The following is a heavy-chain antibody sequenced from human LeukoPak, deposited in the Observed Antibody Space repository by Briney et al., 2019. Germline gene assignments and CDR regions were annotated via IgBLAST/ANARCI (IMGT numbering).Heavy chain of an antibody. CDR3: ARDPFRSGGYSHGHVLDY. CDR2: ISYDGNNK. D-gene: IGHD5-18*01. CDR1: RFTFSNFA. Sequence: GGSLRLSCAASRFTFSNFAMHWVRQAPGKGLEWVAIISYDGNNKYYPDSVKGRFSISRDNSKNTLYLQMNSLRAEDTAVYYCARDPFRSGGYSHGHVLDYWGQGTLVAVSS. V-gene: IGHV3-30*04. J-gene: IGHJ4*02.